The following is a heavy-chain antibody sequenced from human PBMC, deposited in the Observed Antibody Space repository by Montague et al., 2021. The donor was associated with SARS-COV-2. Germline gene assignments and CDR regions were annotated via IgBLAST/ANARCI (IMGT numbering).Heavy chain of an antibody. CDR2: IGSSSSYV. CDR3: ARDLHYDILTGYWDY. V-gene: IGHV3-21*01. CDR1: GFTFSSYS. J-gene: IGHJ4*02. Sequence: SLRLSCAASGFTFSSYSMNWVRQAPGKGLEWVSSIGSSSSYVYYADSVKGRFTISRGNAKNSLYLQMNSLRAEDTAVYYCARDLHYDILTGYWDYWGQGTLVTVSS. D-gene: IGHD3-9*01.